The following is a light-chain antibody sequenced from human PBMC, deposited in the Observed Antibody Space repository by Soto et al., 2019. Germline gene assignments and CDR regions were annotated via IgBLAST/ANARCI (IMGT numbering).Light chain of an antibody. CDR1: NIGSKS. Sequence: SYELTQPPAVSVAPGQTARVTCGGDNIGSKSVHWFHQKPGQAPVLVVFDDSGRPSGIPERFSGSNSGNTATLTINSVEAGAEADYYCQVWDITSDVVFGGGTKLTVL. J-gene: IGLJ2*01. CDR2: DDS. CDR3: QVWDITSDVV. V-gene: IGLV3-21*02.